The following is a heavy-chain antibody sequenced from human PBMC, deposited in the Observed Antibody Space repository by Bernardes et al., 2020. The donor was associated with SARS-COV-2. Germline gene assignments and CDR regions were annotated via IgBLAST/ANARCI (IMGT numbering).Heavy chain of an antibody. D-gene: IGHD6-13*01. CDR1: GYTFSNYG. CDR3: ARESPVAAGALPLDY. CDR2: IGTDNGDT. V-gene: IGHV1-18*01. J-gene: IGHJ4*02. Sequence: ASVKVSCKASGYTFSNYGISWVRQAPGQGLEWMGWIGTDNGDTNYAQKFQGRVTMTTDTSTSTAYMELRSLKSDDTAKYYCARESPVAAGALPLDYSGQGTLITDSS.